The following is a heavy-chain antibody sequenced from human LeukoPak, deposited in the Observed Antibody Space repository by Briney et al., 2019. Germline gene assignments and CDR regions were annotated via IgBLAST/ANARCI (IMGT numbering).Heavy chain of an antibody. CDR3: ARHARGAAAADDAFDI. Sequence: GASVKVSCKASGFTFTSHDYNWVRQATGQGLEWMGWMNPNSGNTGYAQKFQGRVTMTRDTSITTVYMELSSLTSEDTAVYYCARHARGAAAADDAFDIWGQGTMVTVSS. CDR2: MNPNSGNT. J-gene: IGHJ3*02. CDR1: GFTFTSHD. V-gene: IGHV1-8*01. D-gene: IGHD6-13*01.